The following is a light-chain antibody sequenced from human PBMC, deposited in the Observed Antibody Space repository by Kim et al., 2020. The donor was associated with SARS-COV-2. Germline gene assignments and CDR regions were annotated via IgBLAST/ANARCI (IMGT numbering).Light chain of an antibody. Sequence: QPVLTQSPSASASLGASVKLTCTLSSGHSSYAIAWHHQQPEKGPRYLMKLNSDGSHSKGDGIPDRFSGSSSGAERYLTISSLQSEDEADYYCQTWDSGIVVFGGGTQLTVL. V-gene: IGLV4-69*01. CDR2: LNSDGSH. CDR3: QTWDSGIVV. CDR1: SGHSSYA. J-gene: IGLJ2*01.